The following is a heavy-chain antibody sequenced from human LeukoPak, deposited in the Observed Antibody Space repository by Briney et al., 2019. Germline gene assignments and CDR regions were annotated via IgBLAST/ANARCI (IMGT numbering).Heavy chain of an antibody. CDR1: GFTFSSYE. J-gene: IGHJ5*02. Sequence: GGSLGLSCAASGFTFSSYEMNWVRQAPGKGPEWVSYISSSGSNIYYTDSVKGRFTISRDNAKNSLYLQINSLRAEDTAVYYCARERFPGWFDPWGQGTLVTVSS. D-gene: IGHD3-10*01. V-gene: IGHV3-48*03. CDR3: ARERFPGWFDP. CDR2: ISSSGSNI.